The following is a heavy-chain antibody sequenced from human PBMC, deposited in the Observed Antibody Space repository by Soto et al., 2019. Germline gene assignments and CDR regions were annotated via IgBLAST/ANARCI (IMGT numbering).Heavy chain of an antibody. Sequence: ASVKVSCKTSGYTFTGYYIYWLRQAPGQGLEWMGWINPNSGGIKYSQKFQGRVTMTRDTSISTAYMELSRLRSDDTAVYYCARDLAFRTYAMDVWGQGTTVTVSS. V-gene: IGHV1-2*02. D-gene: IGHD3-16*01. J-gene: IGHJ6*02. CDR2: INPNSGGI. CDR1: GYTFTGYY. CDR3: ARDLAFRTYAMDV.